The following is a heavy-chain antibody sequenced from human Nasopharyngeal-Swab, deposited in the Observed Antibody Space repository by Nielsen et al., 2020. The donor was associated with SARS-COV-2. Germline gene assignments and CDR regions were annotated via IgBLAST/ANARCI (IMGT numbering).Heavy chain of an antibody. Sequence: ASVKVSCKASGYTFTSYYMHWVRQAPGQGLEWMGIIKSSGGTTRYAQKFQGRVTMTRDTSTSTVYMELSSLRSEDTALYYCAREWEPELTHQTFYYYYGMDVWGQGTTVTVSS. J-gene: IGHJ6*02. CDR2: IKSSGGTT. V-gene: IGHV1-46*01. D-gene: IGHD1-14*01. CDR3: AREWEPELTHQTFYYYYGMDV. CDR1: GYTFTSYY.